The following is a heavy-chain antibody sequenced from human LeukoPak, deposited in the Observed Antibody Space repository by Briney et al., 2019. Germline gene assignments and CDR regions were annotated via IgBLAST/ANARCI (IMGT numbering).Heavy chain of an antibody. CDR3: ARVGGFGSGSYYKFGFFDY. CDR2: INPNSGGT. CDR1: GYTFTGYY. Sequence: ASVKVSCKASGYTFTGYYMHWVRQAPGQGLEWMGWINPNSGGTNYAQKFQGRVTMTRDTSISTAYMELSRLRSDDTAVYYCARVGGFGSGSYYKFGFFDYWGQGTLVTVSS. V-gene: IGHV1-2*02. D-gene: IGHD3-10*01. J-gene: IGHJ4*02.